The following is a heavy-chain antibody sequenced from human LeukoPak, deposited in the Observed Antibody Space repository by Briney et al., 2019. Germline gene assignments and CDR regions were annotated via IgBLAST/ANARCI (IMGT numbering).Heavy chain of an antibody. CDR3: ARDQTYSGSGIYTYFDY. Sequence: NPSETLSLTCTVSGGSISSGGHYWSWIRQPAGKGLEYLGRIHSTGSTNYNPSLRSRVTISVDTSKNHFSLKLSSVTAADTAVYYCARDQTYSGSGIYTYFDYWGQGILVTVSS. D-gene: IGHD3-10*01. CDR1: GGSISSGGHY. J-gene: IGHJ4*02. CDR2: IHSTGST. V-gene: IGHV4-61*02.